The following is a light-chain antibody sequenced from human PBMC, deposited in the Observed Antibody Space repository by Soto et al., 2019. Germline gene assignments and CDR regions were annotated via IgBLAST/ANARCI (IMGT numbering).Light chain of an antibody. CDR1: SSDVGGHNY. V-gene: IGLV2-11*01. CDR2: DVS. CDR3: CSYAGNSLWV. Sequence: QSALTQPRSVSGSPGQSVTISCTGTSSDVGGHNYVSWYQQHPGKAPKLVIYDVSKWPSGVPNHFSGSKFGNTASLTISGLQAEDEADYYCCSYAGNSLWVFGGGTKLTVL. J-gene: IGLJ3*02.